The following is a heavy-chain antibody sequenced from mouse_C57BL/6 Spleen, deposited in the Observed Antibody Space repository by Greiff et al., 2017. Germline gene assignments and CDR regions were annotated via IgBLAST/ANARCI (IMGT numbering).Heavy chain of an antibody. CDR2: IDPETGGT. D-gene: IGHD1-1*01. CDR1: GYTFTDYE. Sequence: VKLQESGAELVRPGASVTLSCKASGYTFTDYEMHWVKQTPVHGLEWIGAIDPETGGTAYNQKFKGKAILTADKSSSTAYMELRSLTYEDSAVYYCTRSLRDFDYWGQGTTLTVSS. V-gene: IGHV1-15*01. J-gene: IGHJ2*01. CDR3: TRSLRDFDY.